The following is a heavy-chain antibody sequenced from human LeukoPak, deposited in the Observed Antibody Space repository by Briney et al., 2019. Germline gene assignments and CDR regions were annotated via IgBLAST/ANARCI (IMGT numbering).Heavy chain of an antibody. CDR3: ARAGTNRGGWPI. Sequence: PSETLSLTCTVSGGSITSYYWSWIRQPPGKGPEWIGYVYYSGNTNYHPSLESRVTISIDTPKNQISLKLNSVTTADTAMYYCARAGTNRGGWPIWGQGTMVTVS. CDR1: GGSITSYY. J-gene: IGHJ3*02. CDR2: VYYSGNT. D-gene: IGHD6-19*01. V-gene: IGHV4-59*01.